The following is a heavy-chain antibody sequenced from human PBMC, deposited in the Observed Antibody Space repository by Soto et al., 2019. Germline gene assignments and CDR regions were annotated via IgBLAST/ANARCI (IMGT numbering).Heavy chain of an antibody. CDR1: GFTFSSYA. Sequence: EVQLVESGGGLVQPGGSLRLSCAASGFTFSSYAMHWVRQAPGKGLEYVSAISSNGGSTYYANSVKGRFTISRDNSKNTLYLQLGSLRAEDMAVHYCARDGSDYGAYVGYFDYWGQGTLVTVSS. D-gene: IGHD4-17*01. CDR2: ISSNGGST. V-gene: IGHV3-64*01. CDR3: ARDGSDYGAYVGYFDY. J-gene: IGHJ4*02.